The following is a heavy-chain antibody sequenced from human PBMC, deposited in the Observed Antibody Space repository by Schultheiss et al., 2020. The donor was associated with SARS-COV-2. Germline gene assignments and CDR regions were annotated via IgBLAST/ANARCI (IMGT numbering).Heavy chain of an antibody. CDR3: ARQTSSYYKAWFDP. CDR1: GFTFSSYA. J-gene: IGHJ5*02. CDR2: ISRSGGST. Sequence: GESLKISCAASGFTFSSYAMSWVRQAPGKGLEWVSAISRSGGSTYYADSVKGRFTISRDNAKNSLYLQMNSLRAEDTAVYYCARQTSSYYKAWFDPWGQGTLVTVSS. D-gene: IGHD1-26*01. V-gene: IGHV3-23*01.